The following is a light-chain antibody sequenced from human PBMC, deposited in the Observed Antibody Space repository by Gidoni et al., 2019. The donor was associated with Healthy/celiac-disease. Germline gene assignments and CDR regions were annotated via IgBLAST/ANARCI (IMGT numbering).Light chain of an antibody. CDR1: QRVSSSY. J-gene: IGKJ1*01. CDR2: GAS. V-gene: IGKV3-20*01. CDR3: QQYGSSPQT. Sequence: EIVLTQSPGTLSLSPGERATLTCRASQRVSSSYLAWYQQKPGQAHRPLIYGASSRATGIPDRFSGSGSGTDFTLTISRLEPEDFAVYYCQQYGSSPQTFGQGTKVEIK.